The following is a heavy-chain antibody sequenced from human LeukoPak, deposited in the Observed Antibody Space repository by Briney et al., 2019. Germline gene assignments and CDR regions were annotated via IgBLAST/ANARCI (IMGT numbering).Heavy chain of an antibody. D-gene: IGHD1-26*01. CDR1: GFIFSNYA. CDR3: AKDRDGGASTRAKGLDY. V-gene: IGHV3-23*01. Sequence: PGGSLRLSCAASGFIFSNYAMSWVRQAPGKGLEWVSGISGSGGTTYYADSVKGRFTISRDNSRNTLYLQINSLRADDTAVYYCAKDRDGGASTRAKGLDYWGQGTLVTVSS. CDR2: ISGSGGTT. J-gene: IGHJ4*02.